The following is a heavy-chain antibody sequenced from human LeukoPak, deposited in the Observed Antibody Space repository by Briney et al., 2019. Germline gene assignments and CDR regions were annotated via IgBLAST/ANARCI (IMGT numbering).Heavy chain of an antibody. V-gene: IGHV4-59*01. J-gene: IGHJ4*02. D-gene: IGHD6-19*01. CDR1: GGSISSYY. Sequence: SETLSLTCTVSGGSISSYYWGWIRQPPGKGLEWIGYIYYSGSTNYNPSLKSRVTISVDTSKNQFSLKLSSVTAADTAVYYCARGTSSGWPPRFDYWGQGTLVTVSS. CDR3: ARGTSSGWPPRFDY. CDR2: IYYSGST.